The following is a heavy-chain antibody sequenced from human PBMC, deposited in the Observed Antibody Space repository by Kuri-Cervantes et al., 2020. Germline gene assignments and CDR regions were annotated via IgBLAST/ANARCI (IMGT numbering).Heavy chain of an antibody. CDR1: GFTFSSYA. D-gene: IGHD6-19*01. V-gene: IGHV3-30-3*01. Sequence: GGSLRLSCAASGFTFSSYAMHWVRQAPGKGLEWVAVISYDGSNKYYPDSVKGRFTISRDNAKNTLYLQMNSLRAEDTAVYYCARAIAVAGAFDIWGQGTMVTVSS. CDR2: ISYDGSNK. J-gene: IGHJ3*02. CDR3: ARAIAVAGAFDI.